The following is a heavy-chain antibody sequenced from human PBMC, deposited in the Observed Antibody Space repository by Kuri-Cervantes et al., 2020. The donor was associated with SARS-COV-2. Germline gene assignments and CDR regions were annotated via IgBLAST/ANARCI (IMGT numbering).Heavy chain of an antibody. Sequence: GGSLRLPCAASGFTFSRYGMHWVRQAPGKGLEWVAFIRYDGSNKYYADSVKGRFTISRDNSKNTLYLQMNSLRAEDTAVYYCARDGDSYIPVLDYWGQGTLVTVSS. CDR1: GFTFSRYG. D-gene: IGHD2-21*02. CDR3: ARDGDSYIPVLDY. CDR2: IRYDGSNK. V-gene: IGHV3-30*02. J-gene: IGHJ4*02.